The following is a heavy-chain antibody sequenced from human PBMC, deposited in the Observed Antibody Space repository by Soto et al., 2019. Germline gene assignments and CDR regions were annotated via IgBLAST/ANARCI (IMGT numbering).Heavy chain of an antibody. CDR3: ARPLTPGIAAAGTDLAY. Sequence: GGSLRLSCAASGFTFSSYSMNWVRQAPGKGLEWVSSISSSSSYIYYADSVKGRFTISRDNAKNSLYLQMNSLRAEDTAVYYCARPLTPGIAAAGTDLAYWGQGTLVTVSS. D-gene: IGHD6-13*01. CDR1: GFTFSSYS. CDR2: ISSSSSYI. V-gene: IGHV3-21*01. J-gene: IGHJ4*02.